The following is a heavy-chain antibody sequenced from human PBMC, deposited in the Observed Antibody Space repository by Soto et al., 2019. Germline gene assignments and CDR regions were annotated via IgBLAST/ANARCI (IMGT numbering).Heavy chain of an antibody. Sequence: TLSLTCAISGDSVSNNGAAWNWIRQSPSRGLEWLGRTYYRSKWGSDYAVSVKGRITINPDTSKNQLSLQLDSVTPDDTAVYYCARATGTRSSDYFDYWGQGTLVTSPQ. CDR1: GDSVSNNGAA. CDR2: TYYRSKWGS. V-gene: IGHV6-1*01. D-gene: IGHD6-6*01. CDR3: ARATGTRSSDYFDY. J-gene: IGHJ4*02.